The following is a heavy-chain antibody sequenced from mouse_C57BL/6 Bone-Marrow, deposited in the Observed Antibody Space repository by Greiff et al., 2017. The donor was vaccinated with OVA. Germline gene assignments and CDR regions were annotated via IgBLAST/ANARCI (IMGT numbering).Heavy chain of an antibody. CDR3: ARVSYYSNFRGYFDY. J-gene: IGHJ2*01. D-gene: IGHD2-5*01. Sequence: EVQLVESGGGLVQPGGSLSLSCAASGFTFTDYYMSWVRQPPGKALEWLGFIRNKANGYTTEYSASVKGRFTISRDNSQSILYLQMNALRAEDSATYYCARVSYYSNFRGYFDYWGQGTTLTVSS. V-gene: IGHV7-3*01. CDR1: GFTFTDYY. CDR2: IRNKANGYTT.